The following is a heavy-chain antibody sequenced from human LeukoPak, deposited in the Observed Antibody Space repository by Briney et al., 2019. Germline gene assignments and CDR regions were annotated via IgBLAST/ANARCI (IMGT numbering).Heavy chain of an antibody. D-gene: IGHD6-13*01. V-gene: IGHV1-2*02. Sequence: AAVKVSCKASGYTFTAYYIHWVRQAPGQRLEWMGWINPNSGGTNYAQKFQGRVSMTRDTSISTAYMELSSLTSDDTAVYYCARKGPNSSNWYYFDYWGHGTLVSVSS. CDR2: INPNSGGT. CDR1: GYTFTAYY. J-gene: IGHJ4*01. CDR3: ARKGPNSSNWYYFDY.